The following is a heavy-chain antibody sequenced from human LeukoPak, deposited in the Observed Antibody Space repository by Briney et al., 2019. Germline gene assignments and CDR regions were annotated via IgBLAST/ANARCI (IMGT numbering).Heavy chain of an antibody. V-gene: IGHV1-46*01. CDR3: ATNNWFDP. Sequence: ASVKVSCKASGYTFTSYYMHWVRQAPGQGLEWMGIINPSGGSTSYAQKFQGRVTMTRNTSISTAYMELSSLRSEDTAVYYCATNNWFDPWGQGTLVTVSS. J-gene: IGHJ5*02. CDR2: INPSGGST. CDR1: GYTFTSYY.